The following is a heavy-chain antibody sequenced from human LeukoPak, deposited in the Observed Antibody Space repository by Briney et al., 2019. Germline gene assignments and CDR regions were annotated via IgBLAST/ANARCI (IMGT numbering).Heavy chain of an antibody. CDR2: ISGSGGST. CDR1: GFTFSSYA. CDR3: AKGGSSYYDSSVRFDP. V-gene: IGHV3-23*01. Sequence: PGGSLRLSCAASGFTFSSYAMSWVRQAPGKGLEWVSAISGSGGSTYYADSVKGRFTISRDNSKNTLYLQMNSLRAEDTAVYYCAKGGSSYYDSSVRFDPWGQGTLVTVSS. D-gene: IGHD3-22*01. J-gene: IGHJ5*02.